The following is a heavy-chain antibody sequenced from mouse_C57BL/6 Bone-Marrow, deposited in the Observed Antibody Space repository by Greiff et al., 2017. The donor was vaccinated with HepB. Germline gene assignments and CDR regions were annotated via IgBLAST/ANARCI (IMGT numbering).Heavy chain of an antibody. V-gene: IGHV5-15*01. CDR2: ISNLAYSI. J-gene: IGHJ4*01. CDR1: GFTFSDYG. D-gene: IGHD2-2*01. Sequence: EVQVVESGGGLVQPGGSLKLSCAASGFTFSDYGMAWVRQAPRKGPEWVAFISNLAYSIYYADTVTGRFTISRENAKNTLYLEMSSLRSEDTAMYYCARRYYGYNYAMDYWGQGTSVTVSS. CDR3: ARRYYGYNYAMDY.